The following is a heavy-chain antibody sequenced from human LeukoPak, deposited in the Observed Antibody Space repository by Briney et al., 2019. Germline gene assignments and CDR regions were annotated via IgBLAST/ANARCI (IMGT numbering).Heavy chain of an antibody. CDR3: AREGSLYDSGNYYLSWFDP. CDR1: GYTFNTYG. Sequence: ASVKVSCKTSGYTFNTYGIAWVRQTPGQGLEWMGWISAYNGNTNYAQNLHERVTMTTDTSTTTAYMELRSLRSDDTAVYYCAREGSLYDSGNYYLSWFDPWGQGTLVTVSS. V-gene: IGHV1-18*01. J-gene: IGHJ5*02. CDR2: ISAYNGNT. D-gene: IGHD3-22*01.